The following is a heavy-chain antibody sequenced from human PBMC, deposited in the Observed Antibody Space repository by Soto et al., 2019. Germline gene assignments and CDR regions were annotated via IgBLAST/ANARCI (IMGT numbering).Heavy chain of an antibody. CDR3: ARPGDGDHNRYFDL. V-gene: IGHV4-34*01. J-gene: IGHJ2*01. CDR2: INHSGST. CDR1: GGSFSGYY. D-gene: IGHD4-17*01. Sequence: QVQLQQWGAGLLKPSETLSLTCAVYGGSFSGYYWSWIRQPPGKGLEWIWEINHSGSTNYNPSLKSRGTISVDTSKNQLSLKLSSVTAADTAVYYWARPGDGDHNRYFDLWGRGTLVTVSS.